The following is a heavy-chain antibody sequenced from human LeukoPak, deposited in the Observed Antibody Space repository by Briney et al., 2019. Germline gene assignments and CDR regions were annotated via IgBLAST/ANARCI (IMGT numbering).Heavy chain of an antibody. V-gene: IGHV1-18*01. CDR1: GYTFTSYG. CDR2: ISAYNGNT. D-gene: IGHD3-3*01. CDR3: ARANSYYDFWSGPLFDY. Sequence: ASVEVSCKSSGYTFTSYGISGVRQAPGRGLEWMGGISAYNGNTNYAQKLQGRVTMTTHTSTSTAYMELRSLRSDDTAVYYCARANSYYDFWSGPLFDYWGQGTLVTVSS. J-gene: IGHJ4*02.